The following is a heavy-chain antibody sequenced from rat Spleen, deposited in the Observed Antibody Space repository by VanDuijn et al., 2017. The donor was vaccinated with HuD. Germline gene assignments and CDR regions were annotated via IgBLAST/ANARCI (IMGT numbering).Heavy chain of an antibody. CDR1: FYSIISSYR. D-gene: IGHD5-1*01. CDR3: ARSTGSLFDY. V-gene: IGHV3-3*01. CDR2: INNAGST. J-gene: IGHJ2*01. Sequence: EVLLQESGPGLVKPSQSLSLTCSVTFYSIISSYRWNWIRKFPGNKLEWMGYINNAGSTTYNPSLKSRISITRDTSRNQFFLQVNSVIIDDTATYYCARSTGSLFDYWGQGVMVTVSS.